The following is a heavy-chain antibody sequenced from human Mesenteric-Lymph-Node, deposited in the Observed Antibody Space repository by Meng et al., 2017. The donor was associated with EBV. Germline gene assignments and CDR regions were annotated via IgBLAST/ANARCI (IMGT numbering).Heavy chain of an antibody. CDR1: GGSISSSSYY. CDR2: IYYSGST. V-gene: IGHV4-39*07. D-gene: IGHD2-15*01. Sequence: LQESGQGRCKPSETLSLTCTVSGGSISSSSYYWGWIRQPPGKGLEWIGNIYYSGSTYYNPSLKSRVTISLDTSKSQFSLKLSSVTAADTAVYYCARDRAVVVAATPNWFDPWGQGTLVTVSS. J-gene: IGHJ5*02. CDR3: ARDRAVVVAATPNWFDP.